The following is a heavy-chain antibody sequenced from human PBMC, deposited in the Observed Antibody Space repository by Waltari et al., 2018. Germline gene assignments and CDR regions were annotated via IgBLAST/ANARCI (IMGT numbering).Heavy chain of an antibody. CDR1: GFSISGYW. V-gene: IGHV3-74*01. J-gene: IGHJ4*02. D-gene: IGHD6-6*01. CDR2: SHSDGRSK. Sequence: EVQLVESGGGLIQPGGSLRLSCAASGFSISGYWMHWVRLPPGKGLVWGSRSHSDGRSKSYVDSVRGRFTVSRDNAKNTVYLQMNSLRADDTGVYFCARDGLGSSHDYWGQGTLVTVSS. CDR3: ARDGLGSSHDY.